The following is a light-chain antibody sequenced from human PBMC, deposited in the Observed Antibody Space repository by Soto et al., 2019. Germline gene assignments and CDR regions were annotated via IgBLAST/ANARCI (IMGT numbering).Light chain of an antibody. V-gene: IGLV3-21*02. CDR1: NIGGKS. Sequence: SYELTQPPSVSVAPGQTAWISCGGTNIGGKSVHWYQQRPGQAPVLVVYDDTVRPSGIPERISGSSSSKTATLTISNVEAGDEADYYCQVWDSPIVAFGGGTKLTVL. CDR2: DDT. J-gene: IGLJ2*01. CDR3: QVWDSPIVA.